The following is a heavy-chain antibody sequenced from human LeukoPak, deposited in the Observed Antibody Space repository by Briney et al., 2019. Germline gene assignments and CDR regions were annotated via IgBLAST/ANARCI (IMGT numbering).Heavy chain of an antibody. CDR3: ARHTAMVFRRVYYYYYMDV. J-gene: IGHJ6*03. CDR1: GGSISSGGYY. Sequence: SETLSLTCTVSGGSISSGGYYWSWIRQPPGKGLEWIGYIYHSGSTYYNPSLKSRVTISVDRSKNQFSLKLSSVTAADTAVYYCARHTAMVFRRVYYYYYMDVWGKGTTVTVSS. D-gene: IGHD5-18*01. CDR2: IYHSGST. V-gene: IGHV4-30-2*01.